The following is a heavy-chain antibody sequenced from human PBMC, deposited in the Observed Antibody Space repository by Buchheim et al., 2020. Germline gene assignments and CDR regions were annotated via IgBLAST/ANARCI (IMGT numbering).Heavy chain of an antibody. CDR2: IYYSGST. V-gene: IGHV4-39*01. Sequence: QLQLQESGPGLVKPSETLSLTCTVSGGSIRSSSYYWGWIRQPPGKGLEWIGSIYYSGSTYYNPSLKSRVTISVDTSKNQFVLKLSSVTAADTAVYYCGRRSTYDSLTGFWYGMDVWGQGTT. CDR3: GRRSTYDSLTGFWYGMDV. J-gene: IGHJ6*02. CDR1: GGSIRSSSYY. D-gene: IGHD3-9*01.